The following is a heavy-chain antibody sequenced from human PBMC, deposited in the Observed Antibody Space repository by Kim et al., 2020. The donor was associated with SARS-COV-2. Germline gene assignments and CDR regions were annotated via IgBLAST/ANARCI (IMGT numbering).Heavy chain of an antibody. Sequence: GGSLRLSCAASGFTFSSYSMNWVRQAPGKGVEWVSSISSSSSYIYYADSVKGRFTISRDNAKNSLYLQMNSLRAEDTAVYYCARPFFDILTGYTSWYFDLWGRGTLVTVSS. V-gene: IGHV3-21*01. D-gene: IGHD3-9*01. J-gene: IGHJ2*01. CDR2: ISSSSSYI. CDR1: GFTFSSYS. CDR3: ARPFFDILTGYTSWYFDL.